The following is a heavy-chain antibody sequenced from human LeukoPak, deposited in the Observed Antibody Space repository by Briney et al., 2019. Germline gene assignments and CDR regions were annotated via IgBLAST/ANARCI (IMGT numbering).Heavy chain of an antibody. CDR2: ISNSGGST. J-gene: IGHJ4*02. V-gene: IGHV3-23*01. D-gene: IGHD2-2*01. CDR1: GFTFSSYV. Sequence: GGSLRLSCAASGFTFSSYVMSWVRQAPGKGLEWVSSISNSGGSTYYADSVKGRFTISRDNSNNMLYLQMNSLRAEDTAVYYCAKADCGNIGCYVKDYWGQGTLVTVSS. CDR3: AKADCGNIGCYVKDY.